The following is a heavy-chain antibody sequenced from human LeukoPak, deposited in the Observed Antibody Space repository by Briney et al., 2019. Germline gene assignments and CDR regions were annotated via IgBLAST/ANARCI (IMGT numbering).Heavy chain of an antibody. J-gene: IGHJ3*02. CDR2: MNPNSGNT. Sequence: ASVKVSCKASGYTFTSYDINWVRQATGQGLEWMRWMNPNSGNTGYAQKFQGGVTMTRNTSISTAYMELSSLRSEDTAVYYCATDSSGYHDAFDIWGQGTMVTVSS. V-gene: IGHV1-8*01. CDR1: GYTFTSYD. CDR3: ATDSSGYHDAFDI. D-gene: IGHD3-22*01.